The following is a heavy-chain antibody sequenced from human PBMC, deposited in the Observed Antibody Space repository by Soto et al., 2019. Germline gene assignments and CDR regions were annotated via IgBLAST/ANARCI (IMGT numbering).Heavy chain of an antibody. V-gene: IGHV4-34*01. CDR3: ARVERGTTTTVVYAFDI. CDR1: GGFVSSGNYY. D-gene: IGHD4-4*01. J-gene: IGHJ3*02. CDR2: MSHSGGT. Sequence: QVQLQQWGAGLLKPSETLSLTCAVYGGFVSSGNYYWSWIRQPPGKGLEWIGEMSHSGGTHFNPSLKSRVTISVDKSKNQFSLKITSVTAADTALYYCARVERGTTTTVVYAFDIWGPGTMVTVSS.